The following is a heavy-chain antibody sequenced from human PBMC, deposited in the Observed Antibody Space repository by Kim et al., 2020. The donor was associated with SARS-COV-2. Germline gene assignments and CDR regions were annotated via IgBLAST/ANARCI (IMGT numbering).Heavy chain of an antibody. Sequence: YNPSLKSRVTISVDTSKNQFSLKLSSVTAADTAVYYCAREYGSGWSYFDYWGQGTLVTVSS. V-gene: IGHV4-59*01. CDR3: AREYGSGWSYFDY. J-gene: IGHJ4*02. D-gene: IGHD6-19*01.